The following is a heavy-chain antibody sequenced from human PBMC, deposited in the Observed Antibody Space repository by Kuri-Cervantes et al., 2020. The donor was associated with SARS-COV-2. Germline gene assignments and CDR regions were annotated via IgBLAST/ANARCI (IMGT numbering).Heavy chain of an antibody. CDR3: ARHQMGSITIFGVVTQNSYFDY. V-gene: IGHV4-39*01. D-gene: IGHD3-3*01. Sequence: TLSLSCAVSGASISSYSWGWVRQPPGKGLEWIGCSYSSGSTYYNPSLKSRVTISVDTSKNQFSLKLSSVTAADTAVYYCARHQMGSITIFGVVTQNSYFDYWGQGPLVTVSS. CDR1: GASISSYS. J-gene: IGHJ4*02. CDR2: SYSSGST.